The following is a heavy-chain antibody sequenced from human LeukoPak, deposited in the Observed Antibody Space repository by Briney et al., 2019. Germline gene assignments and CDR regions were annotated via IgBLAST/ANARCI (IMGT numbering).Heavy chain of an antibody. CDR1: GYSFTGYC. Sequence: ASVKVSCKASGYSFTGYCMHWVRQAPGQGLEWMGWINPNSGGTNYAQKFQGRVTMTRDTSISTAYMELSRLRSDDTAVYYCARTGSSWYFRGNWFDPWGQGTLVTVSS. J-gene: IGHJ5*02. CDR2: INPNSGGT. CDR3: ARTGSSWYFRGNWFDP. V-gene: IGHV1-2*02. D-gene: IGHD6-13*01.